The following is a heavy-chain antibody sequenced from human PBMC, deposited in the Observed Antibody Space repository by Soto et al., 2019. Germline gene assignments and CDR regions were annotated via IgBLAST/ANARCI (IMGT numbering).Heavy chain of an antibody. CDR3: ARGGGNFDQ. Sequence: EVQLVESGGGLVQPGGSLRLTCAASGFTFRGSWMSWVRQAPGKGLDWVANVNQVGSEKYYVDSVKGRFTISRDNANNSRDLKMKSRGGGDAAVYYWARGGGNFDQWGRGTLVTVSS. D-gene: IGHD3-16*01. V-gene: IGHV3-7*04. CDR1: GFTFRGSW. J-gene: IGHJ4*02. CDR2: VNQVGSEK.